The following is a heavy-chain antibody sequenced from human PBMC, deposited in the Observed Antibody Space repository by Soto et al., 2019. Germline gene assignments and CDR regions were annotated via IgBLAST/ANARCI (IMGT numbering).Heavy chain of an antibody. J-gene: IGHJ3*02. V-gene: IGHV1-8*01. CDR3: ALVPSIDDAFDI. D-gene: IGHD3-3*02. CDR1: GYTFTSYD. CDR2: MNPNSGNT. Sequence: ASVKVSCKASGYTFTSYDINWVRQATGQGLEWMGWMNPNSGNTGYAQKFQGRVTMTRNTSISTAYMELSSLRSEDTAVYYCALVPSIDDAFDIWGQRTMVTVSS.